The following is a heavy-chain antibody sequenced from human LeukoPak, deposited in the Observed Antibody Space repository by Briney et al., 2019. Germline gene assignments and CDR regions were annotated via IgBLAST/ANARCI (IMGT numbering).Heavy chain of an antibody. V-gene: IGHV4-59*01. CDR2: IYYSGST. J-gene: IGHJ5*02. CDR3: ARKKFIAAEGVDP. Sequence: SESLSLSCTASGGAISNYYWSWIRQPPGKGLEWIWYIYYSGSTNYNTSLKSRVPISVDTSKNQFSLKLSSVTAADTAVYYCARKKFIAAEGVDPWRQGTLVTVSS. CDR1: GGAISNYY. D-gene: IGHD6-6*01.